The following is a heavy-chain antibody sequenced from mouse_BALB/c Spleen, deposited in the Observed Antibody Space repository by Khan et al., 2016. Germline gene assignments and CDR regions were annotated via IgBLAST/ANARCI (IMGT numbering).Heavy chain of an antibody. J-gene: IGHJ4*01. CDR1: GYSITSGYY. V-gene: IGHV3-6*02. D-gene: IGHD2-14*01. CDR2: ISYDGSN. Sequence: EVQLQESGPGLVKPSQSLSLTCSVTGYSITSGYYWNWIRQFPGNKLEWMGYISYDGSNNYNPSLKNRVSITRDTSKNQFFLQLNSVTTEDTATXDCAIHRGAPLSDYAMDYWGQGTSVTVSS. CDR3: AIHRGAPLSDYAMDY.